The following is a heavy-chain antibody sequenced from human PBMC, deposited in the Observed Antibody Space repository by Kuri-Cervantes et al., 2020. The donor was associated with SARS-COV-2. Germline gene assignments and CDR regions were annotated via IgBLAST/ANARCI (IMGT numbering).Heavy chain of an antibody. CDR2: INPNSGGT. Sequence: ASVKVSCKASGYTFTGYYMHWVRQAPGQGLEWMGWINPNSGGTNYAQKFQGRVTMTRDKSISTAYMELSRLRSEDTAVYYCATGDFWSGYYLDYWGQGTLVTVSS. J-gene: IGHJ4*02. V-gene: IGHV1-2*02. CDR3: ATGDFWSGYYLDY. CDR1: GYTFTGYY. D-gene: IGHD3-3*01.